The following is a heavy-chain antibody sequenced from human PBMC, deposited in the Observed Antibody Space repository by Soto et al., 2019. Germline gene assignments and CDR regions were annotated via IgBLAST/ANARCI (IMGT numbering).Heavy chain of an antibody. Sequence: QVQLVQSGAEVKKPGASVKVSCKASGYTFTSYDINWVRQATGKGLEWMGWMNPNRGNTGYAQKFQGRVTMTRNTSISTAYIELSSLRSEDTAVYYCARWPDGYYYYGMDVWGQGTKVSVSS. CDR2: MNPNRGNT. J-gene: IGHJ6*01. V-gene: IGHV1-8*01. CDR1: GYTFTSYD. CDR3: ARWPDGYYYYGMDV.